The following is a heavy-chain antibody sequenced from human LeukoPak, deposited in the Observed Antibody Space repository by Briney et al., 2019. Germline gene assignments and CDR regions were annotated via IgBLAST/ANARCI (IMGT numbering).Heavy chain of an antibody. J-gene: IGHJ3*02. Sequence: SETLSLTCTVSGGSISSSSYYWGWIRQPPGKGLEWIGSIYYSGSTYYNPSLKSRVTISVDTSKNQFSLKLSSVTAADTAVYYCARHQTYCTNGVCYFDAFDIWGQGTMVTVSS. CDR1: GGSISSSSYY. CDR2: IYYSGST. D-gene: IGHD2-8*01. V-gene: IGHV4-39*01. CDR3: ARHQTYCTNGVCYFDAFDI.